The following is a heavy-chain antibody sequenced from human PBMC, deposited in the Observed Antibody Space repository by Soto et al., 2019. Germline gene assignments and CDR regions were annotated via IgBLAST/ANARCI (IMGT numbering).Heavy chain of an antibody. CDR1: GFNFDDYF. CDR3: SRDAWGGP. J-gene: IGHJ5*02. D-gene: IGHD3-10*01. Sequence: AGSLRLSCAASGFNFDDYFISWIRQAPGKGXGWVXDXXXXXTXXXYADSVKGGFTISRDNAKRSVYLQMIRLRVDDAAVYYCSRDAWGGPSGQGTVVTVYS. V-gene: IGHV3-11*01. CDR2: XXXXXTXX.